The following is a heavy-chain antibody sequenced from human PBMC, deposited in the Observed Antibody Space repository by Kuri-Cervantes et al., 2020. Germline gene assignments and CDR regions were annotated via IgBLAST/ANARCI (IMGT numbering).Heavy chain of an antibody. D-gene: IGHD1-26*01. Sequence: ASVKVSCKASGYTFTSYGISWVRQAPGQGLEWMGIINPSGGSTSYAQKFQGRVTMTRDTSTSTVYMELSSLRSEDTAVYYCARDQNSGSYYRSLGYWGQGTLVTVSS. CDR2: INPSGGST. J-gene: IGHJ4*02. CDR3: ARDQNSGSYYRSLGY. V-gene: IGHV1-46*01. CDR1: GYTFTSYG.